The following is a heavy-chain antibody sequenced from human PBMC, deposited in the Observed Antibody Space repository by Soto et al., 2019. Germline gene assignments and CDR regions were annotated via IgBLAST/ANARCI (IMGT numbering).Heavy chain of an antibody. CDR2: FDPEDAET. J-gene: IGHJ4*02. CDR1: GYTVIELS. D-gene: IGHD1-26*01. CDR3: ATGPGGEWELPGD. Sequence: ASVKVSCKVSGYTVIELSIHWVRQAPGKGLEWMGGFDPEDAETTYAQKFQGRFTMTEDRTTDTAYMELRSLRSDDTAVYYCATGPGGEWELPGDWGQGTLVTASS. V-gene: IGHV1-24*01.